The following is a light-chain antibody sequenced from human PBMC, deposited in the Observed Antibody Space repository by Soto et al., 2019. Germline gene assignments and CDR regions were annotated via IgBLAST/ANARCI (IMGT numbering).Light chain of an antibody. J-gene: IGKJ1*01. CDR3: QQTYSTPRT. CDR1: QSISNY. V-gene: IGKV1-39*01. Sequence: DVQMTQSPSSLSASVGDRVTITCRASQSISNYLNWYQQTPGKAPKLLIYTASSLQTRVPSRFSGSGSGTDFTLTISSLHPEDFATYYCQQTYSTPRTFGQGTKVDI. CDR2: TAS.